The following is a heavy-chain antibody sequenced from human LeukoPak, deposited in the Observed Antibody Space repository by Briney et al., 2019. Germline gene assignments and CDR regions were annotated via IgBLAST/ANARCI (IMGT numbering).Heavy chain of an antibody. CDR1: GGSITSNY. CDR3: ARGADYDTHSSYFDP. Sequence: SETLTLTCTVSGGSITSNYWSWFRQPPGKGLEYIGYIYYTGSTNYNPSLKSRVTISVDTSKNQFSLKMRFLTAADTAVYYCARGADYDTHSSYFDPWGQGTLVTVSS. V-gene: IGHV4-59*01. J-gene: IGHJ5*02. D-gene: IGHD3-22*01. CDR2: IYYTGST.